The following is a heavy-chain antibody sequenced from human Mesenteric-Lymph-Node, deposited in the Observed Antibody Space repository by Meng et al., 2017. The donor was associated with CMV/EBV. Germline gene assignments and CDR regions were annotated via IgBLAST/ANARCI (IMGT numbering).Heavy chain of an antibody. Sequence: GGSLRLSCAASGFIFSNYWMYWARQAPGKGLVWVSRTNTDGSSTNYADSVKGRFTISRDNAKNTVYLQMNSLGAEDTAVYYCAKGTRFGGSFNRDSYWGQGTLVTVSS. CDR3: AKGTRFGGSFNRDSY. D-gene: IGHD1-26*01. V-gene: IGHV3-74*01. J-gene: IGHJ4*02. CDR1: GFIFSNYW. CDR2: TNTDGSST.